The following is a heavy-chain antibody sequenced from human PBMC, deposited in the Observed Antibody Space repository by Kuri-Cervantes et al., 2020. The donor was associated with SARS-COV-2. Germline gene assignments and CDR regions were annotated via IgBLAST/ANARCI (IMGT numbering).Heavy chain of an antibody. CDR2: ISGSGGST. J-gene: IGHJ4*02. CDR3: AKHAMVRGVIITKAGGTDY. Sequence: LSLTCAASGFTFSSYAMSWVRQAPGKGLEWVSAISGSGGSTYYADSVKGRSTISRDNSKNTLYLQMNSLRAEDTAVYYCAKHAMVRGVIITKAGGTDYWGQGTLVTVSS. CDR1: GFTFSSYA. D-gene: IGHD3-10*01. V-gene: IGHV3-23*01.